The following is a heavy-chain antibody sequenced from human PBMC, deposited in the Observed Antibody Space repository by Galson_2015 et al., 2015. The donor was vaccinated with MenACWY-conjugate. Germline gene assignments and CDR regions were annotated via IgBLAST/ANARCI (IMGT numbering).Heavy chain of an antibody. J-gene: IGHJ4*03. CDR1: GFTFGDYA. D-gene: IGHD2-21*02. CDR2: IRSKAYGGTT. V-gene: IGHV3-49*03. Sequence: SLRLSCAASGFTFGDYAMSWFRQAPGKGLEWVGFIRSKAYGGTTEYAASVKGRFTISRDDSKSIAYLQMNSLKTEDTAVYYCTRTHRPTHPIVVVTAPPFDYWGQGTMVTVSS. CDR3: TRTHRPTHPIVVVTAPPFDY.